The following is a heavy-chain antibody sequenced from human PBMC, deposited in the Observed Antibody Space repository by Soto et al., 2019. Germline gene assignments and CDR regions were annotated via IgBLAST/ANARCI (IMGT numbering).Heavy chain of an antibody. CDR2: ISSTSSYI. CDR1: GFTVSSYT. D-gene: IGHD3-9*01. CDR3: AREGGYYDILTGHKEYFQH. J-gene: IGHJ1*01. Sequence: WGSLRVSCASSGFTVSSYTMNWVRQAPGKGLEWVSSISSTSSYIYYGDSVKGRFTISRDNAKNSLYLQMNSLRAEDTAVYYCAREGGYYDILTGHKEYFQHWGQGTLVTVSS. V-gene: IGHV3-21*01.